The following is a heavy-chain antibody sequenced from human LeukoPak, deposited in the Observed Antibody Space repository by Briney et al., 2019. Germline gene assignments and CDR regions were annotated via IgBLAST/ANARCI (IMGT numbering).Heavy chain of an antibody. J-gene: IGHJ5*02. CDR3: ARGGYYGSGNDFRFDP. V-gene: IGHV4-59*01. Sequence: SETLFLTCTVAGASISSDYWSWIRQSPGKGLGCIGYIHYTGSTNYNPSLKSRVTISVETTKNQFSLKLKSVTAADTAVYYCARGGYYGSGNDFRFDPWGQGTLVTVSS. D-gene: IGHD3-10*01. CDR1: GASISSDY. CDR2: IHYTGST.